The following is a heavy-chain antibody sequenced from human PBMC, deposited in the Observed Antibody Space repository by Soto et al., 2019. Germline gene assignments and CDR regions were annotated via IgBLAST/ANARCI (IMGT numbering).Heavy chain of an antibody. J-gene: IGHJ6*02. Sequence: GGSLRLACAASGFTFSPYAMSWVRQAPGKGLEWVSSISGSGGSTHYADSVKGRFTVSRDNSKRALSLQMSTLREEDTATYYCAKGLRRLLRTQYYYGLDVWGRGTTVTVSS. CDR1: GFTFSPYA. D-gene: IGHD3-10*01. CDR2: ISGSGGST. CDR3: AKGLRRLLRTQYYYGLDV. V-gene: IGHV3-23*01.